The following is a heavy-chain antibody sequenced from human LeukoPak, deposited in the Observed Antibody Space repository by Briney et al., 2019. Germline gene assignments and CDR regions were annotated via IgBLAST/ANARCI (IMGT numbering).Heavy chain of an antibody. J-gene: IGHJ4*02. CDR3: AKDYYDILTGYYI. CDR2: IRYDGSNK. D-gene: IGHD3-9*01. V-gene: IGHV3-30*02. Sequence: GGSLRLSCAASGFTFDDYAMHWVRQAPGKGLEWVAFIRYDGSNKYYADSVKGRFTISRDNSKNTLYLQMNSLRAEDTAVYYCAKDYYDILTGYYIWGQGTLVTVSS. CDR1: GFTFDDYA.